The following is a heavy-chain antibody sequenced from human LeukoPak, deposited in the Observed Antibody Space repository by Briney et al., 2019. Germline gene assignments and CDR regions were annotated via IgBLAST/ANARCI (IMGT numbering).Heavy chain of an antibody. CDR2: ISGGGGST. Sequence: GGSLRLTCAASGFTFSSYAMRWVRQAPGKGLEWVSTISGGGGSTYYADSVKGRFTISRDNSKNTLYLQMNSLRAEDTAVYYWAKSGGSRAYYYYYGRLGQRDRGHRLL. J-gene: IGHJ6*04. D-gene: IGHD2-2*01. CDR3: AKSGGSRAYYYYYGR. V-gene: IGHV3-23*01. CDR1: GFTFSSYA.